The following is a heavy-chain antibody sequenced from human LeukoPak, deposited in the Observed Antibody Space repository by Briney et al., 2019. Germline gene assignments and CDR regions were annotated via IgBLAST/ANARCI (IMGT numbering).Heavy chain of an antibody. V-gene: IGHV5-51*01. D-gene: IGHD6-19*01. CDR3: ARRNMPGYSSGWYYFDY. J-gene: IGHJ4*02. CDR2: IYPGDSDT. CDR1: GYRFTSYW. Sequence: GESLKISCKGSGYRFTSYWIGWVRQMPGKGLEWMGIIYPGDSDTRYSPSFQGQVTISADKSISTAYLQWSSLKASDTAMYYCARRNMPGYSSGWYYFDYWGQGTLVTVSS.